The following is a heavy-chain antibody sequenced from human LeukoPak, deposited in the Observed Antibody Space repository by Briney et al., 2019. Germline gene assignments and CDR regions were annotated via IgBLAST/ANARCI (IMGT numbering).Heavy chain of an antibody. V-gene: IGHV4-39*07. J-gene: IGHJ6*03. CDR1: RGSISSSSYY. Sequence: SETLSLTCTVSRGSISSSSYYWGWIRQPPGKGLEWIGSIYYSGSTNHNPSLKRRVPISVDTSKNQFSLKLSSVTAADTAVYYCARGLRYSSGWYSRVPGNMDVWGKGTTVTVSS. D-gene: IGHD6-19*01. CDR3: ARGLRYSSGWYSRVPGNMDV. CDR2: IYYSGST.